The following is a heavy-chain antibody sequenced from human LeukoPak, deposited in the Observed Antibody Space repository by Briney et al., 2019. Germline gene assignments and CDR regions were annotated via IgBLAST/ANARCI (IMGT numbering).Heavy chain of an antibody. J-gene: IGHJ4*02. CDR1: GGSISSYY. CDR3: ARGSGSYWWAFDY. CDR2: IYYSGGT. Sequence: PSETLSLTCTVSGGSISSYYWSWIRQPPGKGLEWVGYIYYSGGTNYNPSLKSRATISVDPSKTQLSLKLSSVTAADTAVYYCARGSGSYWWAFDYWGQGTLVTVSS. V-gene: IGHV4-59*01. D-gene: IGHD1-26*01.